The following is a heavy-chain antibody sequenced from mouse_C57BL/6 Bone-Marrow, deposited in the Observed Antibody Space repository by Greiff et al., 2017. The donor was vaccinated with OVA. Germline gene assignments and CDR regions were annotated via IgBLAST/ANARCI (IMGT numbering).Heavy chain of an antibody. Sequence: EVKLMESGPELVKPGASVKISCKASGYSFTDYNMNWVKQSNGKSLEWIGVINPNYGTTSYNQKFKGKATLTVDQSSSTAYMQLNSLTSEDSAVYYCAKYDYGAWFAYWGQGTLVTVSA. CDR1: GYSFTDYN. CDR3: AKYDYGAWFAY. D-gene: IGHD2-4*01. J-gene: IGHJ3*01. CDR2: INPNYGTT. V-gene: IGHV1-39*01.